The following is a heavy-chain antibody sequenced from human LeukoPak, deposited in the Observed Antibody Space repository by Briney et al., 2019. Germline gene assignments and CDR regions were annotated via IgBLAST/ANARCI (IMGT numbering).Heavy chain of an antibody. CDR3: ASTIMVRGVTPYFDC. Sequence: SETLSHTCTVSGGSISSSNYYWGWVRQPPGEGLECIGSVYYSGSAYYNPSLTSRVTISVDTSKTQFSLKLSSVTAADAAVYYCASTIMVRGVTPYFDCSGQGTLVTASS. CDR2: VYYSGSA. J-gene: IGHJ4*02. CDR1: GGSISSSNYY. V-gene: IGHV4-39*01. D-gene: IGHD3-10*01.